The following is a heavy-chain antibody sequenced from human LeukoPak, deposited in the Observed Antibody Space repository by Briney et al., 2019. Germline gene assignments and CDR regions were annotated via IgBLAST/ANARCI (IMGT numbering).Heavy chain of an antibody. CDR2: ISSSSSYI. CDR1: GFTFSSYS. V-gene: IGHV3-21*01. Sequence: GGSLRLSCAASGFTFSSYSMNWVRQAPGKGLEWVSSISSSSSYIYYADSVKGRFTISRDNAKNSLYLQMNSLRAEDTAVYYCARGGSGNWNAPFDYWGQGTLVTVSS. D-gene: IGHD1-1*01. J-gene: IGHJ4*02. CDR3: ARGGSGNWNAPFDY.